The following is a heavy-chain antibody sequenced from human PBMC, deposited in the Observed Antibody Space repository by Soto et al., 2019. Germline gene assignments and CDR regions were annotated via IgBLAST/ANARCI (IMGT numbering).Heavy chain of an antibody. CDR3: AREAGTWHLPLNWFDP. D-gene: IGHD6-19*01. CDR1: GFTFSSYS. CDR2: ISSNSNYI. J-gene: IGHJ5*02. Sequence: GGSLRLSCAGSGFTFSSYSMNWVRQAPGKGLEWVSSISSNSNYIYNTDSVKGRFTISRDNAKNSLYLQMNSLRDEDTAVYYCAREAGTWHLPLNWFDPWGQGTLVTVSS. V-gene: IGHV3-21*01.